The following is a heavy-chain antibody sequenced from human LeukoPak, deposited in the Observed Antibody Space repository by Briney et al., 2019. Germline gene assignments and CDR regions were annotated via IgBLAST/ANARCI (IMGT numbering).Heavy chain of an antibody. D-gene: IGHD6-19*01. V-gene: IGHV1-69*13. J-gene: IGHJ4*02. CDR1: GGTFSSYA. CDR3: ARESAVAGDDY. CDR2: IIPIFGTA. Sequence: GASVRVSCKASGGTFSSYAISWVRQAPGRGLEWMGGIIPIFGTANYAQKFQGRVTITADESTSTAYMELSSLRSEDTAVYYCARESAVAGDDYWGQGTLVTVSS.